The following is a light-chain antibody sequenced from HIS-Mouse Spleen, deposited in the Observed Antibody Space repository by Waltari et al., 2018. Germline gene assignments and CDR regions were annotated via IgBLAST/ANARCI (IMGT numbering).Light chain of an antibody. Sequence: QSLLTQPPQPSGTPGPRAPTSCSGSSPNIESNTVNWYQPPPGTAPKLLIYSNNQRPSGVPDRFSGSKSGTSASLAISGLQSEDEADYYCAAWDDSLNGVVFGGGTKLTVL. CDR3: AAWDDSLNGVV. CDR2: SNN. J-gene: IGLJ3*02. V-gene: IGLV1-44*01. CDR1: SPNIESNT.